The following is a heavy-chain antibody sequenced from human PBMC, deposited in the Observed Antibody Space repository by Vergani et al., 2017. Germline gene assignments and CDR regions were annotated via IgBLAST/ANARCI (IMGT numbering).Heavy chain of an antibody. D-gene: IGHD3-9*01. CDR1: GYTFTAYY. J-gene: IGHJ4*02. CDR3: AREPPLTGFFDY. CDR2: ISPDGFST. Sequence: QVQLVQSGAEVGKPGASVKISCKASGYTFTAYYIHWVRQAPEQGLEWVGVISPDGFSTFYAQKFQGRVTITRDTLTSTVYVEVTSLRSDDTAVYYCAREPPLTGFFDYWGQGTLVTVSS. V-gene: IGHV1-46*03.